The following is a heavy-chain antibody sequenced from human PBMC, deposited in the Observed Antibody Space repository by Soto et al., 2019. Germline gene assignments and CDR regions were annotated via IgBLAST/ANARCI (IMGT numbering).Heavy chain of an antibody. CDR1: GVTFSGYW. V-gene: IGHV3-7*03. Sequence: PGGSLRLSCAASGVTFSGYWMSWVRQAPGKGLEWVGNINQDGSETYYADAVKGRFTISTNNPKGPMSVQMTSLRAEDTAVYYCARKYRIMWFGKRERGDNWLDPWGQGTRVTVSS. J-gene: IGHJ5*02. CDR2: INQDGSET. D-gene: IGHD3-10*01. CDR3: ARKYRIMWFGKRERGDNWLDP.